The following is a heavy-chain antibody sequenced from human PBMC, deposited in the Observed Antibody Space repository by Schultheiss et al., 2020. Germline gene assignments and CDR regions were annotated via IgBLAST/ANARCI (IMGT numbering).Heavy chain of an antibody. D-gene: IGHD1-7*01. CDR3: VRSLELG. CDR2: ISSSSSYI. V-gene: IGHV3-21*01. J-gene: IGHJ4*02. Sequence: GGSLRLSCAASGFTFRTSWMHWVRHTPGRGLAWVSSISSSSSYIYYADSVKGRFTISRDNAKSTLYLQMNGLRVEDTAVYYCVRSLELGWGQGTLVTVSS. CDR1: GFTFRTSW.